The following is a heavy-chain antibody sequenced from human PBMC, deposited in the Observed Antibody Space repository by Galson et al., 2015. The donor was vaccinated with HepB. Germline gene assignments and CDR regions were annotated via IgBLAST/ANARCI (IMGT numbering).Heavy chain of an antibody. CDR3: ARASNDGLNY. J-gene: IGHJ4*02. CDR1: GYTFTSYD. V-gene: IGHV1-8*01. D-gene: IGHD5-24*01. Sequence: SVKVSCKASGYTFTSYDINWVRQATGQGLEWMGWMNANSGNTGYAQKLQGRVTMTRDISISTAYMELSSLRSEDTAVYYCARASNDGLNYWGQGTLVTVSS. CDR2: MNANSGNT.